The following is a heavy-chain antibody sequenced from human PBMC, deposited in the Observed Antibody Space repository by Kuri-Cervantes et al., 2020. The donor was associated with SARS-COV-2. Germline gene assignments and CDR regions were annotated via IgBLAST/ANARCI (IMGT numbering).Heavy chain of an antibody. CDR1: GFTFSSYS. J-gene: IGHJ4*02. Sequence: GSLRLSCAAPGFTFSSYSMNWVRQAPGKGLEWIGEINHSGNTKYNPSLKSRVTISVDTSKNQFFLRLSSVTAADTAIYYCAREGRNYCSSTNCYRVGRLRLDYWGQGSLVTVSS. CDR2: INHSGNT. V-gene: IGHV4-34*01. CDR3: AREGRNYCSSTNCYRVGRLRLDY. D-gene: IGHD2-2*02.